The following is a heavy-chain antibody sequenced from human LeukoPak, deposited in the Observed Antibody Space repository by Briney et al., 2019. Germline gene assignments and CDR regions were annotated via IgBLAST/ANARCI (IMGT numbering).Heavy chain of an antibody. V-gene: IGHV4-39*07. J-gene: IGHJ4*02. CDR3: ARTGYFDY. CDR1: GGSINSRPYY. Sequence: PSETLSLTCSVSGGSINSRPYYWGWIRQPPGKGLEWIGNIYYSGGTYYNPSLKSRVTISVDTSKNQFSLKLSSVTAADTAVYYCARTGYFDYWGQGTLVTVSS. D-gene: IGHD1-1*01. CDR2: IYYSGGT.